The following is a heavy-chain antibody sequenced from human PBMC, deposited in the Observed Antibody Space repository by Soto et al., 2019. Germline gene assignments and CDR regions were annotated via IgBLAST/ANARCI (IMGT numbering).Heavy chain of an antibody. J-gene: IGHJ4*02. Sequence: GESLRLSCAASGFTFSSYAMSWVRQAPGKGLEWVSAISGSGGSTYYADSVKGRFTISGDNSKNTLYLQMNSLRAEDTAVYYCAKLSRLRRELLRGYYFDYWGQGTLVTVSS. CDR3: AKLSRLRRELLRGYYFDY. V-gene: IGHV3-23*01. CDR2: ISGSGGST. D-gene: IGHD3-10*01. CDR1: GFTFSSYA.